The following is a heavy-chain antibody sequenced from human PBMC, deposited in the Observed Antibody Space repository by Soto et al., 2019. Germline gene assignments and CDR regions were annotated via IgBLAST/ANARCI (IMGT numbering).Heavy chain of an antibody. Sequence: QVQLVQSGAEVKKPGSSVKVSCKAPGGTFRSYSFNWVRQAPGQGLEWVGGITPLFGTSNYAQTFQGRLTINADGSTTTVYMELRSLRSEDTAVYYCARDTGVTPRKNYFDFWGQGTLVLVSS. CDR2: ITPLFGTS. D-gene: IGHD3-3*01. V-gene: IGHV1-69*01. CDR3: ARDTGVTPRKNYFDF. CDR1: GGTFRSYS. J-gene: IGHJ4*02.